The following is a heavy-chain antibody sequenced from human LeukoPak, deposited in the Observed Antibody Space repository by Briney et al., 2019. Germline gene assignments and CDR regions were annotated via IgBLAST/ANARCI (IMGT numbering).Heavy chain of an antibody. D-gene: IGHD5-12*01. J-gene: IGHJ6*03. Sequence: GGSPKIYCQGSGYSFSNYWIGWVRQMSGKGLGWMGMIYPGDYGTKYSPSFQGQVTISADKSITTAYLQWSSLKASDTAKYYCARAGYSGYDSRCRDYYYYMDVWGEGTTVFVSS. V-gene: IGHV5-51*01. CDR3: ARAGYSGYDSRCRDYYYYMDV. CDR1: GYSFSNYW. CDR2: IYPGDYGT.